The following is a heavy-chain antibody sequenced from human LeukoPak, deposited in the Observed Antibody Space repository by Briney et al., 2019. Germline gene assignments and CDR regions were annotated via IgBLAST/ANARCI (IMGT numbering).Heavy chain of an antibody. V-gene: IGHV3-21*01. CDR1: GFTFSSYS. Sequence: GGSLRLSCAASGFTFSSYSMNWVRQAPGKGLEWVSSISSSSSYIYYADSVKGRFTISRDNAKNSLYLQMNSLRAEDTAVYYRAKYPRFGYDSGSPSCYWGQGTLVTVSS. CDR3: AKYPRFGYDSGSPSCY. D-gene: IGHD5-12*01. CDR2: ISSSSSYI. J-gene: IGHJ4*02.